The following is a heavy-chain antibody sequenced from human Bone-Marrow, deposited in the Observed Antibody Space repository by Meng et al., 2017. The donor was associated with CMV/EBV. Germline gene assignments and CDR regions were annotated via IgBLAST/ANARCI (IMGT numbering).Heavy chain of an antibody. J-gene: IGHJ6*02. D-gene: IGHD2-2*01. Sequence: ASVKVSCKAPGGTFSSYAISWVRQATGQGLEWMGIINPSGGSRSDAQTFQGRVTMTRDTSSSTVYMELSSLRSDDTAVYYCARSQPAAGLNYYHYFSMDVWGQGTTVTVSS. V-gene: IGHV1-46*01. CDR3: ARSQPAAGLNYYHYFSMDV. CDR1: GGTFSSYA. CDR2: INPSGGSR.